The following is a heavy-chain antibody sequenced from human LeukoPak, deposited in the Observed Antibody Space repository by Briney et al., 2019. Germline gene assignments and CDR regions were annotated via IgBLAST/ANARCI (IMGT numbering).Heavy chain of an antibody. CDR2: INYSGST. CDR1: GGSISSSGYS. D-gene: IGHD7-27*01. J-gene: IGHJ4*02. V-gene: IGHV4-39*01. Sequence: PSETLSLTCTVSGGSISSSGYSWGWIRQPPGKGLEWIGNINYSGSTYYNPSLKSRVTIFVDTSKNQFSLKVTSVTAADTAVYFCARRVTGDLRRFDCWGQGTLVTVSS. CDR3: ARRVTGDLRRFDC.